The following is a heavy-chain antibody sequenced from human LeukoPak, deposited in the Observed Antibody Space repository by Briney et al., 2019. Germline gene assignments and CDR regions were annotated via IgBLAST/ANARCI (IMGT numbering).Heavy chain of an antibody. J-gene: IGHJ3*01. V-gene: IGHV3-33*01. D-gene: IGHD3-22*01. CDR2: IWSDGSSQ. CDR3: ARDHYDTNGYYSTPDDGFDV. CDR1: GFTFTNYA. Sequence: GGSLRLSCAASGFTFTNYAMHWVRQAPGKGLEWVAVIWSDGSSQSYADSVKGRFTISRDNSKNTLYLQMNSLRAEDTAVYYCARDHYDTNGYYSTPDDGFDVWGQGTMVTVSS.